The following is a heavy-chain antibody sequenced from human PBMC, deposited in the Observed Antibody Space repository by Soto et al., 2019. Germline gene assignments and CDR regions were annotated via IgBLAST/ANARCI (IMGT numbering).Heavy chain of an antibody. CDR1: GFTVSSNY. CDR3: VREEERQWLVHDGDDY. Sequence: GGSLRLSCAASGFTVSSNYMSWVRQAPGKGLEWVSVIYSGGSTYYADSVKGRFTISRDNSKNTLYLQMNSLRAEDTAVYYCVREEERQWLVHDGDDYWGQGTLVTVSS. J-gene: IGHJ4*02. D-gene: IGHD6-19*01. V-gene: IGHV3-66*01. CDR2: IYSGGST.